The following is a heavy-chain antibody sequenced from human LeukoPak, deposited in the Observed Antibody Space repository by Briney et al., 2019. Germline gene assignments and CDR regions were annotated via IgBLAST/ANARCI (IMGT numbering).Heavy chain of an antibody. V-gene: IGHV3-74*01. CDR3: AKSAMVHYFDY. Sequence: GGSLRLSCAASGFAFSSNWMHWVRQTPGKGLVWVSRINSGGSGTSYADSVEGRFTISRDNAKNTLYLQMNSLRAEDTAVYYCAKSAMVHYFDYWGQGTLVTVSS. CDR2: INSGGSGT. CDR1: GFAFSSNW. D-gene: IGHD5-18*01. J-gene: IGHJ4*02.